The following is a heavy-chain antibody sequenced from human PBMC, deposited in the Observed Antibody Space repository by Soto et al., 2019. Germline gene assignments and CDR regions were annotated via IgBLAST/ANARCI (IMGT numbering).Heavy chain of an antibody. V-gene: IGHV3-33*01. CDR1: GFTFSSYG. CDR3: ARDAYYYDSSGYRHAPRRYFDY. J-gene: IGHJ4*02. D-gene: IGHD3-22*01. Sequence: QVQLVESGGGVVQPGRSLRLSCAASGFTFSSYGMHWVRQAPGKGLEWVAVIWYDGSNKYYADSVKGGFTISRDNSKNTLYLQMNSLRAEDTAVYYCARDAYYYDSSGYRHAPRRYFDYWGQGTLVTVSS. CDR2: IWYDGSNK.